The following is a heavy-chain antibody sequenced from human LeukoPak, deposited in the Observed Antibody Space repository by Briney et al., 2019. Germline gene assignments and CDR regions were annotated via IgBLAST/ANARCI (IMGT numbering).Heavy chain of an antibody. J-gene: IGHJ6*02. CDR2: IIPILGIA. Sequence: SVEVSCKASGGTFSSYAISWVRQAPGKELEWMGRIIPILGIANYAQKFQRRVTITADKSTSTAYMELSSLRSEDTAVYYCARVDYDILTGPRTSYCYYGMDVWGQGTTVTVSS. D-gene: IGHD3-9*01. CDR3: ARVDYDILTGPRTSYCYYGMDV. CDR1: GGTFSSYA. V-gene: IGHV1-69*04.